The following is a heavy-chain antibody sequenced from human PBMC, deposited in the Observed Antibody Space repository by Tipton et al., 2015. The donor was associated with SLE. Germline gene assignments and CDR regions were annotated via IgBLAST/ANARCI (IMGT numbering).Heavy chain of an antibody. V-gene: IGHV4-34*01. J-gene: IGHJ4*02. CDR2: VNHLGTI. CDR1: GGSFSGYY. Sequence: TLSLTCDVNGGSFSGYYWSWIRQSPGKGLEWIGEVNHLGTIYYNASLKSRVTISIDTSKSHFSLKLTSVTAADKAVYYCARMEGMITYGGITGLWGQGTVVTVSS. D-gene: IGHD3-16*01. CDR3: ARMEGMITYGGITGL.